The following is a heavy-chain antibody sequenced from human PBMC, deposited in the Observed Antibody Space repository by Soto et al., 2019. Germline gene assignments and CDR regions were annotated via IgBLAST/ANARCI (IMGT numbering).Heavy chain of an antibody. Sequence: EVQLVESGGGLVQPGGSLRLSCAASGFPFSNYWMHWVRQAPGKGLMWVSRINNDGSYTTDADSVEGRFTISRDNAKSTLYLQMNSLRAEDTAVYYCAKDFAGDFDYWGQGILVTVSS. CDR1: GFPFSNYW. V-gene: IGHV3-74*01. CDR3: AKDFAGDFDY. CDR2: INNDGSYT. D-gene: IGHD4-17*01. J-gene: IGHJ4*02.